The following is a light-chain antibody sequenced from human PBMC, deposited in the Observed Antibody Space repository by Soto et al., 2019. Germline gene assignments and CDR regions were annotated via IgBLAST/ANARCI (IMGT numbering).Light chain of an antibody. CDR1: QNVLYSSNNKNY. J-gene: IGKJ1*01. CDR3: QQYYGTPPT. CDR2: WAS. Sequence: DIVMTQSPDSLAVSLGERATINCKSSQNVLYSSNNKNYLAWYQQRPGQPPKLLIYWASTRESGVPDRFSGSGSGTDFPLTISSLQAEDVAVYYCQQYYGTPPTFGQGTKVEVK. V-gene: IGKV4-1*01.